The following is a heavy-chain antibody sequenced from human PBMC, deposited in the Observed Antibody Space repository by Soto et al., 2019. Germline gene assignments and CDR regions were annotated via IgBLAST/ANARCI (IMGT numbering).Heavy chain of an antibody. Sequence: PSETLSLTCTVSGGSISSSTYYWGWIRQPPGKGLEWIGSMYYSGSTYYNPSLKSRVTISVDTSKNQFSLKLSSVTATDTAVYYCASQDYNFLTGYYETFDYWGQGTLVTVSS. D-gene: IGHD3-9*01. J-gene: IGHJ4*02. CDR1: GGSISSSTYY. V-gene: IGHV4-39*01. CDR2: MYYSGST. CDR3: ASQDYNFLTGYYETFDY.